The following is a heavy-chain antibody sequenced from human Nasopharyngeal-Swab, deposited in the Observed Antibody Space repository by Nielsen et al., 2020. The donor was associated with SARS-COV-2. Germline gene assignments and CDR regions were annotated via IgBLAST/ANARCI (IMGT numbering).Heavy chain of an antibody. Sequence: ASVKVSCKASAYTFTAYYIHWLRQAPGQGLEWMGWVNPSSRGTGPAQKFQGWVTMTLDTSSTTVYLELSRLKSDDTALYYCAKDIGWFGEEGAFGMDVWGQGTTVTVSS. J-gene: IGHJ6*02. CDR3: AKDIGWFGEEGAFGMDV. V-gene: IGHV1-2*04. D-gene: IGHD3-10*01. CDR2: VNPSSRGT. CDR1: AYTFTAYY.